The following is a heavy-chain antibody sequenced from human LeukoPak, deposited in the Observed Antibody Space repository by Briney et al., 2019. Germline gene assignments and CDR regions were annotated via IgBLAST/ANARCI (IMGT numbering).Heavy chain of an antibody. CDR3: ARVMTTLTNEAFDI. V-gene: IGHV3-74*01. Sequence: GGSLRLPCAASGFTFSRSWMDWVRQAPGKGVVWVSRINSDGSITDYAASVKGRFTISRDNAKDTLYLQMGSLGFEDSAIYYCARVMTTLTNEAFDIWGQGTMVIVSS. CDR1: GFTFSRSW. D-gene: IGHD4/OR15-4a*01. J-gene: IGHJ3*02. CDR2: INSDGSIT.